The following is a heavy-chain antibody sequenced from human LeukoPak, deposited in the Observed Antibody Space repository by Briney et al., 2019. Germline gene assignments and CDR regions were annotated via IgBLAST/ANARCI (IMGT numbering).Heavy chain of an antibody. D-gene: IGHD5-24*01. CDR3: AKQRYGDGYARRPDY. J-gene: IGHJ4*02. V-gene: IGHV3-43*02. Sequence: GGSLRLSCAASGFTFDDYGLHWVRQAPGKGLEWVALISGDGVSIYYADSVEGRFTISRDNSKNSLYLQMNSLRPEDTALYYCAKQRYGDGYARRPDYWGQGTLVTVSP. CDR2: ISGDGVSI. CDR1: GFTFDDYG.